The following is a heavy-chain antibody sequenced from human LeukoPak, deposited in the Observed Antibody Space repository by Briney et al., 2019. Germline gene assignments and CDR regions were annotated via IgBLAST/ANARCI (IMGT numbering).Heavy chain of an antibody. CDR3: AGGVGWLADN. V-gene: IGHV3-7*01. CDR2: IKQDGGEK. Sequence: PGGSLRLSCAGSGFTFSRNWMNWVRQAPGKRLEWVANIKQDGGEKYYVDSVKGRFTISRDNAKNSLHLQMNSLRVEDTAVYYCAGGVGWLADNWGQGTLVTVSS. J-gene: IGHJ4*02. CDR1: GFTFSRNW. D-gene: IGHD5-12*01.